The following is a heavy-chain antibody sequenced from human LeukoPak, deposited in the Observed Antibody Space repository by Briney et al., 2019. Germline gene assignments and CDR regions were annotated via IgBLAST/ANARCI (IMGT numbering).Heavy chain of an antibody. CDR3: ARVDTMVRGVSLFDY. J-gene: IGHJ4*02. CDR1: GYTFTSYG. Sequence: ASVKVSCKASGYTFTSYGISWVRQAPGQGLEWMGWISAYNGNTNYAQKLQGRVTMTTDTSTSTAYMELRNLRSDDTAVYYCARVDTMVRGVSLFDYWGQGTLVTVSS. D-gene: IGHD3-10*01. CDR2: ISAYNGNT. V-gene: IGHV1-18*01.